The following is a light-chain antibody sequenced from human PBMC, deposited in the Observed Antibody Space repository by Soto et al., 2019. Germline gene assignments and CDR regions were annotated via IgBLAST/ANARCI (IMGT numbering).Light chain of an antibody. CDR1: NIGSKN. CDR3: HVWDRSSDHVV. V-gene: IGLV3-21*04. CDR2: YDS. Sequence: SYELTQPPSVSVAPGKTARFTCGGNNIGSKNVYWYQQKPGQAPVLVIYYDSDRPSGLPDRFSGSNSGNTATLTISRVEAGDEADYYCHVWDRSSDHVVFGGGTKLTVL. J-gene: IGLJ2*01.